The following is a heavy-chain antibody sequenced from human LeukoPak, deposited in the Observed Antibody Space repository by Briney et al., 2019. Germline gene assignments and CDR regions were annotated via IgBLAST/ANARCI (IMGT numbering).Heavy chain of an antibody. CDR3: ARDGGYSSSWYPCVDY. CDR2: ISSSGSTI. J-gene: IGHJ4*02. Sequence: PGGSLRLSCAASGFTFSSYSMNWVRQAPGKGLEWVSSISSSGSTIYYADSVKGRFTISRDNAKNSLYLQMNSLRAEDTAVYYCARDGGYSSSWYPCVDYWGQGTLVTVSS. V-gene: IGHV3-21*04. D-gene: IGHD6-13*01. CDR1: GFTFSSYS.